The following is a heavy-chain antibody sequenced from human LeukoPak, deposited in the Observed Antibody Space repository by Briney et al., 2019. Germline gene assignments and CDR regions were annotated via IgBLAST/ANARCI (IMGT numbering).Heavy chain of an antibody. CDR1: GYFISSGYY. CDR2: IHHSGFT. Sequence: SETLSLTCAVSGYFISSGYYWGWIRQTPGKGLEWIGSIHHSGFTNYNPSLKSRVTISIDTSKIQFSLKLSSVTAADTAVYYCAWKYYFDSSGYFYVDSWGQGTLVTVSS. CDR3: AWKYYFDSSGYFYVDS. J-gene: IGHJ4*02. D-gene: IGHD3-22*01. V-gene: IGHV4-38-2*01.